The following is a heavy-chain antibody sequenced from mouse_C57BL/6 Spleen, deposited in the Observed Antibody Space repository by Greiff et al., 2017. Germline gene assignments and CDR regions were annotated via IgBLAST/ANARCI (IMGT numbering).Heavy chain of an antibody. Sequence: QVHVKQSGPELVKPGASVKLSCKASGYTFTSYDINWVKQRPGQGLEWIGGIYPRDGSTKYNEKFKGKATLTVDTSSSTAYMELHSLTSEDSAVYFCAREGDYGNYDWYFDVWGTGTTVTVSS. D-gene: IGHD2-1*01. V-gene: IGHV1-85*01. CDR3: AREGDYGNYDWYFDV. CDR1: GYTFTSYD. CDR2: IYPRDGST. J-gene: IGHJ1*03.